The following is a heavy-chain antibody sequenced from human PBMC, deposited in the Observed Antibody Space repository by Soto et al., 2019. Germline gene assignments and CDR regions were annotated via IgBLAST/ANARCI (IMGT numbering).Heavy chain of an antibody. Sequence: GASVKVSCKASGGTFSSYAISWVRQAPGQGLEWMGGIIPIFGTANYAQKFQGRVTITADESTSTAYMELSSLRSEDTAVYYCAANLDTAMEHDYWGQGTLVTVSS. V-gene: IGHV1-69*13. J-gene: IGHJ4*02. CDR1: GGTFSSYA. D-gene: IGHD5-18*01. CDR2: IIPIFGTA. CDR3: AANLDTAMEHDY.